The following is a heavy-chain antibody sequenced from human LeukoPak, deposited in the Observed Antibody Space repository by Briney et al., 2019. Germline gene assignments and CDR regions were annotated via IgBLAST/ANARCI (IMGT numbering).Heavy chain of an antibody. CDR3: AKEADFWSDFDY. Sequence: GGSMRLSCAASGFTFSSYGMHWVRQAPGKGLEWVAFIRYDGSNKYYADSVKGRFTISRDNSKNTLYLQMNSLRAEDTAVYYCAKEADFWSDFDYWGQGTLVTVSS. V-gene: IGHV3-30*02. J-gene: IGHJ4*02. D-gene: IGHD3-3*01. CDR2: IRYDGSNK. CDR1: GFTFSSYG.